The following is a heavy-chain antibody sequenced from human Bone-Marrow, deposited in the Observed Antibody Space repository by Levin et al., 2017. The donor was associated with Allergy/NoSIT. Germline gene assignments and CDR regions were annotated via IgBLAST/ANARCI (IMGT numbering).Heavy chain of an antibody. D-gene: IGHD6-13*01. J-gene: IGHJ5*02. CDR1: GYTFTSYA. CDR2: INTNTGNP. V-gene: IGHV7-4-1*02. CDR3: ARDYPGIAAAGTGGWFDP. Sequence: GESLKISCQASGYTFTSYAMNWVRQAPGQGLEWMGWINTNTGNPTYAQGFTGRFVFSLDTSVSTAYLQISSLKAEDTAVYYCARDYPGIAAAGTGGWFDPWGQGTLVTVSS.